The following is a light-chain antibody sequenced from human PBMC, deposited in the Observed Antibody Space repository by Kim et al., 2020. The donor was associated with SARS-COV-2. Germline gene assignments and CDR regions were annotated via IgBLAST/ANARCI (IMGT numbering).Light chain of an antibody. CDR2: DTN. CDR3: ATWDTSLNVGL. V-gene: IGLV1-51*01. J-gene: IGLJ2*01. CDR1: SSNIGNYY. Sequence: GQKFTISCSGGSSNIGNYYVYWFQQLPGAAPRLLIYDTNKRPSGIPDRFSGSQSGTSGTLRISGLQTGDEADYYCATWDTSLNVGLFGGGTQLTVL.